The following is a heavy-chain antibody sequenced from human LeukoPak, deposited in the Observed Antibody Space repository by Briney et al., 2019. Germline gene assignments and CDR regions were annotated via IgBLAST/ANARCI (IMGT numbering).Heavy chain of an antibody. CDR3: ARGPDRGNWFDP. V-gene: IGHV1-3*01. J-gene: IGHJ5*02. CDR2: INAGNGNT. Sequence: GASVKVSCKASGYTFTNYALHWVRQAPGQRLEWMGWINAGNGNTKYSQKFQGRVTVTRDTSASTAYMELSSLRSEDTAVYYCARGPDRGNWFDPWGQGTLVTVSS. CDR1: GYTFTNYA.